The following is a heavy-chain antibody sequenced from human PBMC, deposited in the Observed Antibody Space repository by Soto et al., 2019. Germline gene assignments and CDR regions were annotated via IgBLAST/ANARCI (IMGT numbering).Heavy chain of an antibody. CDR3: ARGRGYSGDDHYYYFEMDV. CDR2: SIPIFGTA. V-gene: IGHV1-69*01. Sequence: QVQLVQSGAEVKKPASSVKVSCKASGGTFNNYPITWVRQAPGEGLEWMGGSIPIFGTANYAQNFQGRVPISVDESTSTAYMELSSLRSEDTAVYYCARGRGYSGDDHYYYFEMDVWGQGTTVTVSS. J-gene: IGHJ6*02. CDR1: GGTFNNYP. D-gene: IGHD5-12*01.